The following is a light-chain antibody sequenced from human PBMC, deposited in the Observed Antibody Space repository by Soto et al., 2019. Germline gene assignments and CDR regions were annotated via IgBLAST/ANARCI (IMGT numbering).Light chain of an antibody. CDR2: DVS. J-gene: IGLJ1*01. Sequence: QSALTQPASVSGSPGQSITISCTGTSSDVGSYNYVSWYQQHPGQAPKVMIYDVSNRPSGVSYRFSGSKSGNTASLTISGLQAEDEADYYCSSYTTSSTYVFGTGTKLPVL. V-gene: IGLV2-14*01. CDR3: SSYTTSSTYV. CDR1: SSDVGSYNY.